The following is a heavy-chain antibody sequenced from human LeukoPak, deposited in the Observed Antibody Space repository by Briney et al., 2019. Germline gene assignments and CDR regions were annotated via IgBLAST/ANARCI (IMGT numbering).Heavy chain of an antibody. D-gene: IGHD2-2*01. CDR2: TYYRSTWYN. V-gene: IGHV6-1*01. CDR1: GDSVSSNSVT. J-gene: IGHJ5*02. Sequence: SQTLSLTCAISGDSVSSNSVTWNWIRQSPSRGLEWLGRTYYRSTWYNDYAVSVRGRITVSPDTSKNQFSLHLNFVTPEDTAVYYCARRLTQYDCFDPWGQGILVTVSS. CDR3: ARRLTQYDCFDP.